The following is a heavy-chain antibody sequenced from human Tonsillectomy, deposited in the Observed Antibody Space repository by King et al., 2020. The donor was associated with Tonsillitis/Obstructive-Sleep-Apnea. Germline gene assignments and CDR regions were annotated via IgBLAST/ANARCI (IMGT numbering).Heavy chain of an antibody. J-gene: IGHJ4*02. CDR3: ARGAELRPFDY. V-gene: IGHV1-3*01. CDR1: GYTFTNYA. CDR2: INAGNGNT. D-gene: IGHD1-26*01. Sequence: QLVQSGAEVKKPGASVKVSCKAFGYTFTNYAIHWVRQAPGQRLEWMGWINAGNGNTKYSQKFQGRVTITRDTSVSTAYMELSSLRSEDTAVYYCARGAELRPFDYWGQGTLVTVSS.